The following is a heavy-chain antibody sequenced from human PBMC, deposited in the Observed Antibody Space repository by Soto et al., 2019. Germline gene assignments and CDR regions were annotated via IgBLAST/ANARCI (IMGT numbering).Heavy chain of an antibody. D-gene: IGHD6-19*01. CDR1: GFTFDDYA. J-gene: IGHJ3*02. V-gene: IGHV3-9*01. CDR2: ISWNSGSI. CDR3: AKGQSSGWPGWGAFDI. Sequence: GGSLRLSCAASGFTFDDYAMHWVRQAPGKGLEWVSGISWNSGSIGYADSVKGRFTISRDNAKNSLYLQMNSLRAEDTALYYCAKGQSSGWPGWGAFDIWGQGTMVTVSS.